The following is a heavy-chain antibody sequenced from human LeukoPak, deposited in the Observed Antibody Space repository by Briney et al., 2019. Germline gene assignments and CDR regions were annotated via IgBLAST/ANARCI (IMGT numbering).Heavy chain of an antibody. Sequence: PGGSLRLSCAASGFTFSSYSMNWVRQAPGKGLEWVSSISSSSSYIYYADSVKGRFTISRDNAKNSLYLQMNSLRAEDTAVYYCARPNSGYDFSFDYWGQGTLVTVSS. CDR1: GFTFSSYS. CDR2: ISSSSSYI. D-gene: IGHD5-12*01. J-gene: IGHJ4*02. CDR3: ARPNSGYDFSFDY. V-gene: IGHV3-21*01.